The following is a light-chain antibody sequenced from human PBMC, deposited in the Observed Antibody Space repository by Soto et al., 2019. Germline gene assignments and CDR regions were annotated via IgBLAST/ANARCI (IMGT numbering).Light chain of an antibody. CDR3: AAWDDSLNGYYV. J-gene: IGLJ1*01. Sequence: QSALTQPLSASGTPGQRVTISCSGSSSNIGSNTVNWYQQLPGTAPKLLIYSNNQRPSGVPDRFSGSKSGTSASLAISGLQSEDEADYYCAAWDDSLNGYYVFGTGTKVT. V-gene: IGLV1-44*01. CDR1: SSNIGSNT. CDR2: SNN.